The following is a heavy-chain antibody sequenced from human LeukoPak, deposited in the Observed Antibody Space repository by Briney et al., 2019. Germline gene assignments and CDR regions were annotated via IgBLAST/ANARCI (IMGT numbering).Heavy chain of an antibody. J-gene: IGHJ4*02. V-gene: IGHV1-8*01. D-gene: IGHD3-9*01. Sequence: ASVKVSCKASGYTFTSYDINWVRQATGQGLEWMGWMNPNSGNTGYAQKYQGRVTMTRDTSISTAYMELSRLRSDDTAVYYCASPSYDILTGYTYWGQGTLVTVSS. CDR2: MNPNSGNT. CDR1: GYTFTSYD. CDR3: ASPSYDILTGYTY.